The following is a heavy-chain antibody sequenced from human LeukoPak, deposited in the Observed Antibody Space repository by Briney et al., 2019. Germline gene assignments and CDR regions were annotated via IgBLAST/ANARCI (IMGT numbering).Heavy chain of an antibody. CDR3: ARGPSGYHNT. D-gene: IGHD5-12*01. J-gene: IGHJ4*02. V-gene: IGHV3-7*01. CDR2: IKEDGREK. Sequence: GGSLRLSCAAAGFTFSRFWMSWVRQATGKGLECVAKIKEDGREKHYVDSVKGRLTISRDNAKNSLYLQMNSLRAEDTAIYYCARGPSGYHNTGGQGTLVTVSS. CDR1: GFTFSRFW.